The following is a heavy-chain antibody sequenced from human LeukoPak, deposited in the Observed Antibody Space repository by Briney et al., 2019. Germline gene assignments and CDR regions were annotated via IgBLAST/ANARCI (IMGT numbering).Heavy chain of an antibody. CDR2: MNPNSGNT. CDR1: GYTFTSYD. V-gene: IGHV1-8*01. Sequence: ASVKVSCKASGYTFTSYDINWVRQATGQGLEWMGWMNPNSGNTGYAQKFQGRVTMTRNTSISTAYMELSSLRSEDTAVYYCARHSAYCRGDCYSEWYYGMDVWGQGTTVTVSS. J-gene: IGHJ6*02. CDR3: ARHSAYCRGDCYSEWYYGMDV. D-gene: IGHD2-21*02.